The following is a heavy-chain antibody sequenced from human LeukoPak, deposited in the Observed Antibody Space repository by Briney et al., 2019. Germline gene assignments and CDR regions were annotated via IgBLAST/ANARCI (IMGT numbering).Heavy chain of an antibody. CDR1: GFTFSSYS. CDR2: ISSSSSTI. J-gene: IGHJ5*02. CDR3: ARERCSSTSCYAAFS. D-gene: IGHD2-2*01. Sequence: PGGSLRLSCAASGFTFSSYSMNWGRQAPGKGLEWVSYISSSSSTIYYADSVKGRFTISRDNAKNSLYLQRNSLRAEDTAVYYCARERCSSTSCYAAFSWGQGTLVTVSS. V-gene: IGHV3-48*01.